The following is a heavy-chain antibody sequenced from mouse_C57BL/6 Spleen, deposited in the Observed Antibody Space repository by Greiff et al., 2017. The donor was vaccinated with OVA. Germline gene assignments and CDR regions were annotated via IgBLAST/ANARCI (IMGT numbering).Heavy chain of an antibody. CDR1: GYTFTSYW. CDR2: IDPSDSYT. V-gene: IGHV1-69*01. J-gene: IGHJ2*01. Sequence: QVQLQQPGAELVMPGASVKLSCKASGYTFTSYWMHWVKQRPGQGLEWIGEIDPSDSYTNYNQKFKGKSTLTVDKSSSTAYMQLSSLTSEDSAVYYCARFPLFITTVVADYWGQGTTLTVSS. D-gene: IGHD1-1*01. CDR3: ARFPLFITTVVADY.